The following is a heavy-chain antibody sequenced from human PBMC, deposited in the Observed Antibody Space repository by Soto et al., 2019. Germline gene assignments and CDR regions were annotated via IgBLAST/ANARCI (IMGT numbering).Heavy chain of an antibody. CDR3: AREVGGVAASDTDYCHGTDV. D-gene: IGHD6-13*01. CDR1: GYTFTSYY. CDR2: INPSCGST. J-gene: IGHJ6*02. V-gene: IGHV1-46*01. Sequence: ASVKVSCKASGYTFTSYYMHWVRQAPVQGLEWMGIINPSCGSTSYAQKFQGRVTMTRDTYTSTVYMELSSLRSEDTAVYYCAREVGGVAASDTDYCHGTDVWG.